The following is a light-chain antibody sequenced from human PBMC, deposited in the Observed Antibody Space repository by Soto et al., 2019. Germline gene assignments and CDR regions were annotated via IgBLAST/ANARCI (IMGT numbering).Light chain of an antibody. CDR1: SSNIGSNS. CDR3: ASWDDRLSGLD. Sequence: QSVLTQPPSASGTPGQRVTLSCSGSSSNIGSNSVYWYQQLPGTAPKLLIYRNNQRPSGVPDRFSGSKFGTSASLAISGLRSEDEADYYRASWDDRLSGLDFGGGTKLTVL. CDR2: RNN. J-gene: IGLJ2*01. V-gene: IGLV1-47*01.